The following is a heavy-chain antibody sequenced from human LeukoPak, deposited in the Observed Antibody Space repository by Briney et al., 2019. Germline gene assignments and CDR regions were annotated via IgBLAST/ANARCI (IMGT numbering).Heavy chain of an antibody. V-gene: IGHV4-31*03. Sequence: SQTLSLTCTVSGGSISSGGYYWSWIRQHPGKGLELIGYIYYSGSTYYNPSLKCRVTISVDTSKNQFSLKLSSVTAADTAVYYCARVKPAIRGYNWNYLDYWGQGTLVTVSS. CDR3: ARVKPAIRGYNWNYLDY. D-gene: IGHD1-20*01. J-gene: IGHJ4*02. CDR1: GGSISSGGYY. CDR2: IYYSGST.